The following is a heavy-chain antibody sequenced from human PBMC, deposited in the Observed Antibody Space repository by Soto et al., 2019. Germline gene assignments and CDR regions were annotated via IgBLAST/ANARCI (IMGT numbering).Heavy chain of an antibody. CDR3: VRATLSWGHYYFRGLDV. D-gene: IGHD3-22*01. V-gene: IGHV3-7*01. Sequence: GGSLRLSCAATGFMFGTYWMSWVRQAPGKGLEWMANIKHDGNEKYYADSVKGRFTVSRDNVKNFLHLQMSSLRGDDTGVYFCVRATLSWGHYYFRGLDVWGQGTTVTVSS. J-gene: IGHJ6*02. CDR1: GFMFGTYW. CDR2: IKHDGNEK.